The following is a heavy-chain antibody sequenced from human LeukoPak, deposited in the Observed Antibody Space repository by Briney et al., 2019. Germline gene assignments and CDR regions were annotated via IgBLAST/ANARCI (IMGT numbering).Heavy chain of an antibody. Sequence: GRSLRLSCAASGFTFDDYAMHWVRQAPGKGLEWVSGISWNSGSIGYADSVKGRFTISRDNAKNSLYLQMNSLRAEDTALYYCAKDKGSGSYEMPFDYWGQGTLVTVSS. D-gene: IGHD3-10*01. J-gene: IGHJ4*02. CDR1: GFTFDDYA. V-gene: IGHV3-9*01. CDR2: ISWNSGSI. CDR3: AKDKGSGSYEMPFDY.